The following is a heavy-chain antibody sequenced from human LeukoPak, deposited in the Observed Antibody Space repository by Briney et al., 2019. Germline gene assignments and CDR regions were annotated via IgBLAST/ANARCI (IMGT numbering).Heavy chain of an antibody. V-gene: IGHV3-23*01. Sequence: GGSLRLSCAASGFTFSAYAMSWVRQAPGKGLEWVSAISGSGGSTYYADSVKGRFTISRDNSRNTLQMNSLRAEDTAVYYCAQDTLRRPGWGQGTLVTVSS. CDR2: ISGSGGST. D-gene: IGHD4-17*01. CDR1: GFTFSAYA. CDR3: AQDTLRRPG. J-gene: IGHJ4*02.